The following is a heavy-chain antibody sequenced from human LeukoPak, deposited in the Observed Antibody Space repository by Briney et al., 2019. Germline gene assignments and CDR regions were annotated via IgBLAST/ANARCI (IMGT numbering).Heavy chain of an antibody. CDR1: GGTFSSYA. CDR3: ARAISIAVAGSDY. J-gene: IGHJ4*02. Sequence: ASVKVSCKASGGTFSSYAISWVRQAPGQGLEWMGGIIPIFGTANYAQKFQGRVTITADESTSTAYMELSSLRSDDTAVYYCARAISIAVAGSDYWGQGTLVTVSS. V-gene: IGHV1-69*13. D-gene: IGHD6-19*01. CDR2: IIPIFGTA.